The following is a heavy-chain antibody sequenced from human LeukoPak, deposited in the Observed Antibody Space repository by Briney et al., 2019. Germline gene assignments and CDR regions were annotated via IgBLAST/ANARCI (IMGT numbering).Heavy chain of an antibody. D-gene: IGHD4-17*01. CDR2: IESYSRII. CDR1: GFTFNTHS. J-gene: IGHJ4*02. Sequence: GGSLRLSCEASGFTFNTHSMNWVRQAPGKGLQWVSYIESYSRIIHYADSVKGRFTISRDDAKNSLFLQMNSLRAEDTAIYYCARQGPNGDLDFWGQGTLVPVSS. CDR3: ARQGPNGDLDF. V-gene: IGHV3-48*01.